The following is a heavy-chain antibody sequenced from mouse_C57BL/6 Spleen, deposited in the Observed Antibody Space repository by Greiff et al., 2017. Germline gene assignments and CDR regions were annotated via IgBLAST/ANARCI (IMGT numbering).Heavy chain of an antibody. D-gene: IGHD1-1*01. CDR3: ARRGPYGGDDMDY. Sequence: VQLQQPGAELVMPGASVKLSCKASGYTFTSYWMHWVKQRPGQGLEWIGEIDPSDSYTNYNQKFKGKSTLTVDKSSSTAYMQLSSLTSEDSAVYYGARRGPYGGDDMDYWGQGTSVTVSS. J-gene: IGHJ4*01. CDR1: GYTFTSYW. CDR2: IDPSDSYT. V-gene: IGHV1-69*01.